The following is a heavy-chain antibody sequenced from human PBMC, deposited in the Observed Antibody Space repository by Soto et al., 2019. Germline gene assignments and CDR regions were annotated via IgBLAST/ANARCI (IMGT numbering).Heavy chain of an antibody. CDR2: INHSGST. J-gene: IGHJ5*02. D-gene: IGHD3-10*01. CDR3: ARGAWFGELYNDTQGNWFDP. CDR1: GGSFSGYY. Sequence: SETLSLTCAVYGGSFSGYYWSWIRQPPGKGLEWIGEINHSGSTNYNPSLKSRVTISVDTSKNQFSLKLSSVTAADTAVYYCARGAWFGELYNDTQGNWFDPWGQGTLVTVSS. V-gene: IGHV4-34*01.